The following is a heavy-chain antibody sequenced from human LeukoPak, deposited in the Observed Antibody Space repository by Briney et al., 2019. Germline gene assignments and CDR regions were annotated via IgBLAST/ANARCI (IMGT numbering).Heavy chain of an antibody. V-gene: IGHV4-61*02. CDR2: IYTSGST. Sequence: SQTLSLTCTVSGGSISSGSYYWRWIRQPAGKGLEWIGRIYTSGSTNYNPSLKSRVTISVDTSKNQFSLKLSSVTAADTAVYYCARDNMTFDYWGQGTLVTASS. J-gene: IGHJ4*02. CDR1: GGSISSGSYY. D-gene: IGHD2-21*02. CDR3: ARDNMTFDY.